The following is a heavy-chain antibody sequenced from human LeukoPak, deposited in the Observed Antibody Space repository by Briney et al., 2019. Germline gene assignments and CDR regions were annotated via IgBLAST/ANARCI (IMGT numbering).Heavy chain of an antibody. V-gene: IGHV3-53*01. CDR2: IYTGGGR. CDR1: GFTFSGYW. CDR3: ARGIDY. J-gene: IGHJ4*02. Sequence: GGSLRLSCAASGFTFSGYWMNWVRQAPGKELEWVSVIYTGGGRYYADSVRGRFTISRDTSKNMVFLQMNSLRVEDTAVYYCARGIDYWGRGTLVTVSS.